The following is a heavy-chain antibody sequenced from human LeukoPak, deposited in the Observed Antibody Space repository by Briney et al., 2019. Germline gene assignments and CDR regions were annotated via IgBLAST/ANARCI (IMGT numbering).Heavy chain of an antibody. Sequence: PGGSLRLSCAVSGFTFNEYVMSWVRQAPGKGLEWVSAISGSGGSTYYADSVKGRFTISRDNSKNTLYLQMNSLRAEDTAVYYCATGRITMIVVVITGYFQHWGQGTLVTVSS. D-gene: IGHD3-22*01. J-gene: IGHJ1*01. V-gene: IGHV3-23*01. CDR1: GFTFNEYV. CDR2: ISGSGGST. CDR3: ATGRITMIVVVITGYFQH.